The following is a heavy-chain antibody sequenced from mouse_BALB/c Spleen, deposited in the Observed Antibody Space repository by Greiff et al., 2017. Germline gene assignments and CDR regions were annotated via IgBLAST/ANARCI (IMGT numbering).Heavy chain of an antibody. CDR3: ARSGTGYYAMDY. Sequence: EVHLVESGAELVKPGASVKLSCTASGFNIKDTYMHWVKQRPEQGLEWIGRIDPANGNTKYDPKFQGKATITADTSSNTAYLQLSSLTSEDTAVYYCARSGTGYYAMDYWGQGTSVTVSS. V-gene: IGHV14-3*02. CDR1: GFNIKDTY. D-gene: IGHD3-1*01. J-gene: IGHJ4*01. CDR2: IDPANGNT.